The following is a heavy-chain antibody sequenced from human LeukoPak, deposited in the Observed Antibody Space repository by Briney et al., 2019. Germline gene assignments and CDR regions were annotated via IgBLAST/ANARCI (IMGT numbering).Heavy chain of an antibody. J-gene: IGHJ4*02. Sequence: GGSLRLSCAASGFTFSSYGMHWVRQAPGKGLEWVAFIRYDGSNKYYAESVKGRFTISRDNSKNTLYLKMNSLRAEDTAVYYCAKERLLYTGFFDYWGQGTLVTVSS. CDR3: AKERLLYTGFFDY. D-gene: IGHD3-3*01. CDR1: GFTFSSYG. CDR2: IRYDGSNK. V-gene: IGHV3-30*02.